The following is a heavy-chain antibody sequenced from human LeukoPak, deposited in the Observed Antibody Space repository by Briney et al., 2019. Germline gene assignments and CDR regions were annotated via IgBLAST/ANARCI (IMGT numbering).Heavy chain of an antibody. J-gene: IGHJ4*02. CDR3: ARDGGSGYDSMVIDY. D-gene: IGHD5-12*01. CDR1: GGSISSGGYY. V-gene: IGHV4-31*03. CDR2: IYYSGST. Sequence: SQTLSLTCTVSGGSISSGGYYWSWIRQHPGKGLEWIGYIYYSGSTYYNRSLKSRVTISVDTSKNQFPLKLSSVTAADTAVYYCARDGGSGYDSMVIDYWGQGTLVTVSS.